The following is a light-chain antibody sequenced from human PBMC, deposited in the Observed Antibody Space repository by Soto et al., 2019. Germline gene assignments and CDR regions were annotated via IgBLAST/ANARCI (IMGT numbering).Light chain of an antibody. CDR2: DAS. CDR1: QSISSW. J-gene: IGKJ1*01. CDR3: QQYKSYTWP. V-gene: IGKV1-5*01. Sequence: DSQLIESPSTLSASVGDRVTITCRASQSISSWLAWYQQKPGKAPKLLIYDASSLESGVPSRSSGSGSGTEFTLTISSLQPDDFATYYCQQYKSYTWPFGQGTKV.